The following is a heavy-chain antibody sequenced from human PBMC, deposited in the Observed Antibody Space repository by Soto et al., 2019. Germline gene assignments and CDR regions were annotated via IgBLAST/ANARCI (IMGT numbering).Heavy chain of an antibody. CDR2: ISGSGGST. V-gene: IGHV3-23*01. J-gene: IGHJ4*02. CDR3: AKDPGQWLVPNFDY. CDR1: GFTFSSYA. D-gene: IGHD6-19*01. Sequence: GGSLRLSCAASGFTFSSYAMSWVRQAPGKGLEWVSAISGSGGSTYYADSVKGRFAISRDNSKNTLYLQMNSLRAEDTAVYYCAKDPGQWLVPNFDYWGQGTLVTVSS.